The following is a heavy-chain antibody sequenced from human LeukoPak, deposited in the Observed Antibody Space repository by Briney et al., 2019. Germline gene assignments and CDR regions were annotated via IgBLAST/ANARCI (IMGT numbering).Heavy chain of an antibody. CDR1: GFTFSSYS. CDR3: ARDPQDYYGMDV. CDR2: ISSSSSYI. Sequence: GGSLRLSCAASGFTFSSYSMNWVRQAPGKGLEWVSSISSSSSYIHYADSVKGRFTISRDNAKNSLYLQMNSLRAEDTAVYYCARDPQDYYGMDVWGKGTTVTVSS. V-gene: IGHV3-21*01. J-gene: IGHJ6*04.